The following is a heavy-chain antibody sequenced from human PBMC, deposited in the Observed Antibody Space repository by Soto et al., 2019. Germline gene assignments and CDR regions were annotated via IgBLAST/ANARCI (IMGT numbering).Heavy chain of an antibody. CDR3: ACKDSGYSYGYGRFDY. D-gene: IGHD5-18*01. CDR2: IYYSGST. Sequence: PSETLSLTCTVSGGSISSYYWSWIRQPPGKGLEWIGYIYYSGSTNYNPSLKSRVTISVGTSKNQFSLKLSSVTAADTAVYYCACKDSGYSYGYGRFDYWGQGTLVTVSS. V-gene: IGHV4-59*08. J-gene: IGHJ4*02. CDR1: GGSISSYY.